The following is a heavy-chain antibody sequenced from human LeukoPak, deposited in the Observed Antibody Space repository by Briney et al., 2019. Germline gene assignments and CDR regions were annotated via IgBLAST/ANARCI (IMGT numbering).Heavy chain of an antibody. D-gene: IGHD1-26*01. CDR1: GYTFGDYG. Sequence: SGGSLRLSCAASGYTFGDYGMSWVRQVPGKGLEWVSGLNRNGDITGYADFVQGRFTISRDNAKNSLYLQMNSLRVEDTALYYCARKGLGGELGGFDSWGQGTLVTVSS. V-gene: IGHV3-20*04. CDR2: LNRNGDIT. CDR3: ARKGLGGELGGFDS. J-gene: IGHJ4*02.